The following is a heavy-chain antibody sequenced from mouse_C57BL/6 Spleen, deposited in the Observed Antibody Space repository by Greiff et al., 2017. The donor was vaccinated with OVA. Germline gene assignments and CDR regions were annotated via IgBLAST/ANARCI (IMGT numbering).Heavy chain of an antibody. J-gene: IGHJ3*01. CDR2: ISYDGSN. Sequence: EVQLQESGPGLVKPSQSLSLTCSVTGYSITSGYYWNWIRQFPGNKLEWMGYISYDGSNNYNPSLKNRISITRDTSKNQFFLKLNSVTTEDTATYYCATHLFAYWGQGTLVTVSA. V-gene: IGHV3-6*01. CDR1: GYSITSGYY. CDR3: ATHLFAY.